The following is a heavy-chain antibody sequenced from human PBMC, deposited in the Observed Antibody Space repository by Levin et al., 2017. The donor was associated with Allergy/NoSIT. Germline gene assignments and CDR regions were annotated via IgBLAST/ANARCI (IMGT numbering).Heavy chain of an antibody. V-gene: IGHV3-33*01. CDR3: ARDSGIAGTGYYYSLDC. J-gene: IGHJ4*02. CDR1: GFTFSSFG. Sequence: GGSLRLSCAASGFTFSSFGMHWVRQAPGKGLEWVAVIYYDGTIKYYADSVKGRFTISRDNFNNTLYLQMNSLRAEDTSVYYCARDSGIAGTGYYYSLDCWGQGALVTVSS. CDR2: IYYDGTIK. D-gene: IGHD3-22*01.